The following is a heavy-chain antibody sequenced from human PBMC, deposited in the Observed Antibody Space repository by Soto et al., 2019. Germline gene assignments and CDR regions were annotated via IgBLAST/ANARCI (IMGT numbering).Heavy chain of an antibody. CDR3: AHRRGLLATGQGWYFDL. J-gene: IGHJ2*01. Sequence: QITLKESGPTLVKPTQTLTLSCTFSGFSLSTAGVAVGWIRQPPGEAPEWLALIYWDDDKRYTPSLRSRLTITKDTSKNQVVLTMTNMDPVDTATYYCAHRRGLLATGQGWYFDLWGRGTLVTVSS. V-gene: IGHV2-5*02. CDR1: GFSLSTAGVA. CDR2: IYWDDDK. D-gene: IGHD5-12*01.